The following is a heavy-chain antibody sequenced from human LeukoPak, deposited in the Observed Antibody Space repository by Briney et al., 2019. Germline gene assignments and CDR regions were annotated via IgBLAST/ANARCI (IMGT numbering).Heavy chain of an antibody. J-gene: IGHJ5*02. CDR2: IIPIFGTA. V-gene: IGHV1-69*05. Sequence: SVKVSCKASGGTFSSYAISWVRQAPGQGLEWMGGIIPIFGTANHAQKFQGRVTITTDESTSTAYMELSSLRSEDTAVYYCARDDDSSDGWFDPWGQGTLVTVSS. CDR3: ARDDDSSDGWFDP. CDR1: GGTFSSYA. D-gene: IGHD3-22*01.